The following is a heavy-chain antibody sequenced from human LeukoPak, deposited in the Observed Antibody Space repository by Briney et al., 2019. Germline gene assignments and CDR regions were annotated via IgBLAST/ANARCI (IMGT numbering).Heavy chain of an antibody. CDR1: GFTFGRFW. V-gene: IGHV3-7*01. CDR3: AKLIRDVTIYDF. CDR2: INQDESAK. Sequence: PGGSLRLSCAASGFTFGRFWMSWVRPAPGKGLEWVASINQDESAKRYADSVTGRFTVFRDNTKNSLFLQMTFLRVEDTAVYYCAKLIRDVTIYDFWGQGALVTVSS. D-gene: IGHD2-21*01. J-gene: IGHJ4*02.